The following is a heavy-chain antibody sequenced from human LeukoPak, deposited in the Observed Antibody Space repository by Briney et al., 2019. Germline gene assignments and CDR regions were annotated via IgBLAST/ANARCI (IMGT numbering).Heavy chain of an antibody. J-gene: IGHJ4*02. Sequence: PSETLCLTCTVSGGSISSYYWSWIRQPPGKGLEWIGYIYYSGSTNYNPSLKSRVTISVDTSKNQFSLKLSSVTAADTAVYYCARRIGGYVDYWGQGTLVTVSS. CDR1: GGSISSYY. CDR3: ARRIGGYVDY. D-gene: IGHD3-22*01. CDR2: IYYSGST. V-gene: IGHV4-59*01.